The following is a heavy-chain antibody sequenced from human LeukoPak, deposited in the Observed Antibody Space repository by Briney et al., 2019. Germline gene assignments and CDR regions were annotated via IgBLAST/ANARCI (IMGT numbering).Heavy chain of an antibody. D-gene: IGHD3-10*01. J-gene: IGHJ6*02. CDR2: IYYSGST. CDR3: ARDVYYGSGEYGMDV. Sequence: ASETLSLTCTVSGGSISSYYWNWIRQPPGKGLEWIGYIYYSGSTNYNPSLKSRVTISVDTSKNQFSLKLSSVTAADTAVYYCARDVYYGSGEYGMDVWGQGTTVTVSS. V-gene: IGHV4-59*01. CDR1: GGSISSYY.